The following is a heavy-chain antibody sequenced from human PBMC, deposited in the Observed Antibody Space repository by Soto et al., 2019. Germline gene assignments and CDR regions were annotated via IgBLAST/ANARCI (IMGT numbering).Heavy chain of an antibody. CDR2: IVVGSGNT. CDR3: AASIRGYYYMDV. J-gene: IGHJ6*03. V-gene: IGHV1-58*02. Sequence: ASVKVSCKASGFTFTSSAMQWVRQARGQRLEWIGWIVVGSGNTNYAQKFQERVTITRDMSTSTAYMELSSLRSEDTAVYYCAASIRGYYYMDVWGKGTTVTVSS. CDR1: GFTFTSSA. D-gene: IGHD3-10*01.